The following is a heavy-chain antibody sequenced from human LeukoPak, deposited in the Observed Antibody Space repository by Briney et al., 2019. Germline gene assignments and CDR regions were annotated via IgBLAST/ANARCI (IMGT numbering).Heavy chain of an antibody. D-gene: IGHD3-10*02. V-gene: IGHV3-48*03. CDR2: TSSSDNTI. CDR3: AELSITMIGGV. CDR1: GFTFSSYE. Sequence: GGSLRLSCAASGFTFSSYEMNWVRQAPGKGLEWVAYTSSSDNTIYYADSVKGRFTISRDNAKDSLYLQMNSLRAEDTAVYYCAELSITMIGGVWGKGTTVTISS. J-gene: IGHJ6*04.